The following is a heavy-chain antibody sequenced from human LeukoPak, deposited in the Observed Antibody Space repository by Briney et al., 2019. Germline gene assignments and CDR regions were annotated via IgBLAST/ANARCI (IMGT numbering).Heavy chain of an antibody. J-gene: IGHJ5*02. V-gene: IGHV4-4*07. CDR3: ARVNYDSSGYYSNSFDP. Sequence: SETLSLTCTVSGGSIRSYSWSWIRQPAGKGLEWIGRIYASGSTNYNPSLKSRVTISVDTSKNQFSLKLSSVTAADTAVYYCARVNYDSSGYYSNSFDPWGQGTLVTVSS. CDR2: IYASGST. D-gene: IGHD3-22*01. CDR1: GGSIRSYS.